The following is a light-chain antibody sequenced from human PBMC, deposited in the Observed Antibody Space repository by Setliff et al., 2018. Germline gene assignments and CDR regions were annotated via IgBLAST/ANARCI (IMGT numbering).Light chain of an antibody. CDR2: SNN. CDR3: AAWDDSLTGSYV. V-gene: IGLV1-44*01. CDR1: SSNIGGNT. J-gene: IGLJ1*01. Sequence: QSVLTQPPSTSGTPGQRVTISCSGSSSNIGGNTVNWYQQLPGTAPQLLIFSNNDRPSGVSNRFTGSKSGTSASLTISGLQSEDEGDYYCAAWDDSLTGSYVFGTGTKVTVL.